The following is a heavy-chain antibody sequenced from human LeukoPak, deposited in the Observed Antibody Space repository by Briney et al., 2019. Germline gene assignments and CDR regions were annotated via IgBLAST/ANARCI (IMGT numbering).Heavy chain of an antibody. Sequence: VASVKVSCRASGYTFTGYYMHWVRQAPGQGLEWMGRINPNSGGTNYAQKFQGRVTMTRDTSISTAYMELSRLRSDDTAVYYCARRGQYYYGSGGYFDYWGQGTLATVSS. CDR3: ARRGQYYYGSGGYFDY. CDR1: GYTFTGYY. D-gene: IGHD3-10*01. V-gene: IGHV1-2*06. J-gene: IGHJ4*02. CDR2: INPNSGGT.